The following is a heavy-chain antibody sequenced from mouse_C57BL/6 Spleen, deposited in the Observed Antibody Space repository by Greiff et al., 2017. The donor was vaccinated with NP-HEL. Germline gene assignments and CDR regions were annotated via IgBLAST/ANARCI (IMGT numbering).Heavy chain of an antibody. CDR1: GYTFTSYW. CDR2: IDPNSGGT. CDR3: AMNYGSSYPYYFDY. J-gene: IGHJ2*01. Sequence: VQLQQPGAELVKPGASVKLSCKASGYTFTSYWMHWVKQRPGRGLEWIGRIDPNSGGTKYNEKFKSKATLTVDKPSSTAYMQLSSLTSEDSAVYYGAMNYGSSYPYYFDYWGQGTTLTVSS. V-gene: IGHV1-72*01. D-gene: IGHD1-1*01.